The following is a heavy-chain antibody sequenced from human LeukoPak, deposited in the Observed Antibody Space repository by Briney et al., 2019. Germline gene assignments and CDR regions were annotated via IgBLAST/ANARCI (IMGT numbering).Heavy chain of an antibody. D-gene: IGHD2-21*02. CDR3: ATGTAQNYYYGMDV. J-gene: IGHJ6*02. CDR2: FDPEDGET. V-gene: IGHV1-24*01. CDR1: GYTLTELS. Sequence: ASVKVPCKVSGYTLTELSMHWVRQAPGKGLEWMGGFDPEDGETIYAQKFQGRVTMTEDTSTDTAYMELSSLRSEDTAVYYCATGTAQNYYYGMDVWGQGTTVTVSS.